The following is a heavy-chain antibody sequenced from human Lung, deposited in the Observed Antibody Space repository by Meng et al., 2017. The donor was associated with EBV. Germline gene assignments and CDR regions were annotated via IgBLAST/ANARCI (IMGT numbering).Heavy chain of an antibody. Sequence: QVQLVQSGPGVKKPGATVEVSCKASGYTFTSYAMNWVRQAPGQRLEWMGWINTGNGETKYSQKFQGRVTLTRDTSASTAYMELSSLRSEDTAVYYCASRPGIAVAGFDYWGQGTLVTVSS. CDR3: ASRPGIAVAGFDY. V-gene: IGHV1-3*04. J-gene: IGHJ4*02. CDR2: INTGNGET. CDR1: GYTFTSYA. D-gene: IGHD6-19*01.